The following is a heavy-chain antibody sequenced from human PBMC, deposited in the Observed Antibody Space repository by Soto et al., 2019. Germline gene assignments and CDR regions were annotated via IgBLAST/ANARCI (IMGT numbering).Heavy chain of an antibody. CDR3: AREGPVSIAAYNSSFDY. V-gene: IGHV1-46*01. CDR1: GYTFTSYY. Sequence: ASVKVSCKASGYTFTSYYMHWGRQAPGQRFEWMGIINPSGGSTSYAQKFQGRVTMTRDTSTSTVYMELSSLRSEDTAVYYCAREGPVSIAAYNSSFDYWGQGTLVTVSS. J-gene: IGHJ4*02. CDR2: INPSGGST. D-gene: IGHD6-25*01.